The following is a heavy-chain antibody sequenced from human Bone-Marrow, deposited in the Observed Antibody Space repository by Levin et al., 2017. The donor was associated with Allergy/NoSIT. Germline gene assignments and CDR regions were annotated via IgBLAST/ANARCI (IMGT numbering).Heavy chain of an antibody. D-gene: IGHD2-21*02. V-gene: IGHV4-39*01. CDR1: GGSISSSSYY. CDR2: IYYSGST. Sequence: SETLSLTCTVSGGSISSSSYYWGWIRQPPGKGLEWIGSIYYSGSTYYNPSLKSRVTISVDTSKNQFSLKLSSVTAADTAVYYCARRESLAYCGGDCYSTFHVGYFDYWGQGTLVTVSS. J-gene: IGHJ4*02. CDR3: ARRESLAYCGGDCYSTFHVGYFDY.